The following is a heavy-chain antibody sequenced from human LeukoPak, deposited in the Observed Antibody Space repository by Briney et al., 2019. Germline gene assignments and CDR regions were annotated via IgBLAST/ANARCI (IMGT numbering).Heavy chain of an antibody. J-gene: IGHJ4*02. V-gene: IGHV1-8*01. Sequence: ASVKVSCKASGHTFTSYDINWVRQATGQGLEWMGWMNPNSGNTGYAQKFQGRVTMTRNTSICTAYMELSSLRSEDTAVYYCARDCSGGSCYSWRGLGSWGQGTLVTVSS. D-gene: IGHD2-15*01. CDR1: GHTFTSYD. CDR2: MNPNSGNT. CDR3: ARDCSGGSCYSWRGLGS.